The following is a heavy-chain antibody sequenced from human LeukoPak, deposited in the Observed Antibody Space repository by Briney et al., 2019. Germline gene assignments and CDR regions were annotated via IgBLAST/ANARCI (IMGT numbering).Heavy chain of an antibody. CDR2: IKQDGSEK. CDR1: GFTFSSYW. J-gene: IGHJ4*02. Sequence: GGSLRLSCAAPGFTFSSYWMSWVRQAPGKGLEWVANIKQDGSEKYYVDSVKGRFTISRDNAKNSLYLQMNSLRAEDTAVYYCASRSQWLVLWGQGTLVTVSS. D-gene: IGHD6-19*01. CDR3: ASRSQWLVL. V-gene: IGHV3-7*01.